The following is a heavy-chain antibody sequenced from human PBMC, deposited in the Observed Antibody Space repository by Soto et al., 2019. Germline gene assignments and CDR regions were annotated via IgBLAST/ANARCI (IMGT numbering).Heavy chain of an antibody. Sequence: PGGSLRLSCAASGFTFSSYGMHWVRQAPGKGLEWVAVIWYDGSNKYYADSVKGRFTISRDNSKNTLYLQMNSLRAEDTAVYYCASHVSQWRENNFDYWGQGTLVTVSS. V-gene: IGHV3-33*01. CDR3: ASHVSQWRENNFDY. J-gene: IGHJ4*02. CDR1: GFTFSSYG. CDR2: IWYDGSNK. D-gene: IGHD6-19*01.